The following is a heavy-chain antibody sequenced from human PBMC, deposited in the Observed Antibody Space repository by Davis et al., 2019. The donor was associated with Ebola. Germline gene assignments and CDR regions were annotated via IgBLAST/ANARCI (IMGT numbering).Heavy chain of an antibody. CDR3: ARARAPRGYYGMDV. CDR1: GFTFSSYG. V-gene: IGHV3-33*01. Sequence: PGGSLRLSCAASGFTFSSYGMHWVRQAPGKGLEWVAVIWYDGSNKYYADSVKGRFTISRDNSKNTLYLQMNSLRAEDTAVYYCARARAPRGYYGMDVWGQGTTVTVSS. CDR2: IWYDGSNK. J-gene: IGHJ6*02. D-gene: IGHD1-26*01.